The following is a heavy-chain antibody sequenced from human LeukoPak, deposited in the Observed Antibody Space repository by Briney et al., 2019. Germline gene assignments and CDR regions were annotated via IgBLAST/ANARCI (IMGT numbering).Heavy chain of an antibody. V-gene: IGHV3-53*01. CDR2: IYSGGNT. Sequence: GGSLRLSCAASGFTVSTNYRNWVRQAPARGLEWVSGIYSGGNTYYADSVKGRFTISRDKSKNTLYLQMNTLRDEDTAVYYCAREYLGMDVWGQGTTVTVSS. D-gene: IGHD2-2*01. J-gene: IGHJ6*02. CDR3: AREYLGMDV. CDR1: GFTVSTNY.